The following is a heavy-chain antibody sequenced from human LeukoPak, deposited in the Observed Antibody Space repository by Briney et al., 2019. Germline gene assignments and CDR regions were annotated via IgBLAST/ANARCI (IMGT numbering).Heavy chain of an antibody. Sequence: SVKVSCKASGGTFSSYAISWVRQAPGQGLEWMGRIIPIFGTANYAQKFQGRVTITTDESTSTAYMELSSLRSEDTAVYYCARAGIITFGGVIADNWFDPWGQGTLVTVSS. V-gene: IGHV1-69*05. CDR2: IIPIFGTA. D-gene: IGHD3-16*02. J-gene: IGHJ5*02. CDR1: GGTFSSYA. CDR3: ARAGIITFGGVIADNWFDP.